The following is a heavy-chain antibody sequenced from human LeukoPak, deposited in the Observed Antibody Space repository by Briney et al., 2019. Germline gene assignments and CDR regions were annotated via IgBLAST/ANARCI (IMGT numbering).Heavy chain of an antibody. CDR3: ARGSTYGSGSYYNRFPRYYFDY. CDR2: IYYSGRS. V-gene: IGHV4-31*03. CDR1: GGSISSGSYY. Sequence: SETLSLACTLSGGSISSGSYYWSWIRQHPGKCLEWIGYIYYSGRSYYNPSLKSRVTISVDTSKSQFSLKLSSVTAADTAVYYCARGSTYGSGSYYNRFPRYYFDYWGQGTLVTVSS. J-gene: IGHJ4*02. D-gene: IGHD3-10*01.